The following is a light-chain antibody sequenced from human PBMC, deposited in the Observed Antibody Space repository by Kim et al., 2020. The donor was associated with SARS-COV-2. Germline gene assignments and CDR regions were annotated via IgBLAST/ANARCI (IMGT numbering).Light chain of an antibody. J-gene: IGKJ2*01. CDR3: QQYHSHPYT. V-gene: IGKV1-5*03. CDR1: QTISTW. CDR2: KSS. Sequence: SASVGYRVTITCRASQTISTWLAWYQQKPGRAPKLLIHKSSSLQSGVPSRFSGSGSGTEFTLPISSLQSDDFATYYCQQYHSHPYTFGQGTKLEI.